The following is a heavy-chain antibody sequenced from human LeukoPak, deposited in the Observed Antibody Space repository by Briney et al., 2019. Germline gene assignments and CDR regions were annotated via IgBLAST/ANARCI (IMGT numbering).Heavy chain of an antibody. CDR2: ISWNGGDT. Sequence: PGGSLRLSCAASGFTFDNYGMSWVRQAPGKGLGWVSGISWNGGDTGYADSVKGRFTISRDNAKNSLYLQMNSLRAEDTALYFCARDRGSGRYPAGDYWGQGTLVTVSS. D-gene: IGHD1-26*01. V-gene: IGHV3-20*04. CDR1: GFTFDNYG. J-gene: IGHJ4*02. CDR3: ARDRGSGRYPAGDY.